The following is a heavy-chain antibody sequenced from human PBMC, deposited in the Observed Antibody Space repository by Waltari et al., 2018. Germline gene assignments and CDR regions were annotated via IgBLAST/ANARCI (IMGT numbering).Heavy chain of an antibody. Sequence: MGGIIPILGTANYAQKFQGRVTITADESTSTAYMELSSLRSEDTAVYYCARDGTMVRGVIPLYYYYGMDVWGQGTTVTVSS. V-gene: IGHV1-69*01. CDR3: ARDGTMVRGVIPLYYYYGMDV. CDR2: IIPILGTA. J-gene: IGHJ6*02. D-gene: IGHD3-10*01.